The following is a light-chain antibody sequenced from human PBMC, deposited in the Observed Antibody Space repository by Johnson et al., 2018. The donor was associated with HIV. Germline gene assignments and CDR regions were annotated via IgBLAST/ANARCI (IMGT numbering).Light chain of an antibody. CDR3: GTWDSSLGAFV. CDR2: DNN. V-gene: IGLV1-51*01. CDR1: SSNMGNNY. Sequence: QSVLTQPPSVSAAPRQRVTIYCSGNSSNMGNNYVSWYQQVPGTAPKLLIYDNNKRPSGIPGRFSGSKSGTSATLDITGLQTGDEADYYCGTWDSSLGAFVFGTGTKFTVL. J-gene: IGLJ1*01.